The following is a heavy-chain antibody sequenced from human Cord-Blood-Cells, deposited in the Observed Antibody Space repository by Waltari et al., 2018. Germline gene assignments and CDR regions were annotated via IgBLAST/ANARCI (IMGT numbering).Heavy chain of an antibody. CDR2: IYYSGST. J-gene: IGHJ3*02. D-gene: IGHD7-27*01. V-gene: IGHV4-39*01. CDR3: ARRFPGADAFDI. Sequence: IRQPPGKGLEWIGSIYYSGSTYYNPSLKSRVTISVDTSKNQFSLKLSSVTAADTAVYYCARRFPGADAFDIWGQGTMVTVSS.